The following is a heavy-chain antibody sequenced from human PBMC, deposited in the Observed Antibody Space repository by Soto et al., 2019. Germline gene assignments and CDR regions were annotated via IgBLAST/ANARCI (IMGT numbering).Heavy chain of an antibody. CDR1: AYTFTSSA. CDR3: ARAPYCGGGCYSDNWFDP. Sequence: ASLKVSGTTSAYTFTSSAIHCLRQAPGQRLQWMRSINAGNGNTKYSQKLQGRLTITRDTSASTADMELSSLRSEDTAVYYCARAPYCGGGCYSDNWFDPWGQGTLVTVSS. D-gene: IGHD2-21*02. V-gene: IGHV1-3*01. CDR2: INAGNGNT. J-gene: IGHJ5*02.